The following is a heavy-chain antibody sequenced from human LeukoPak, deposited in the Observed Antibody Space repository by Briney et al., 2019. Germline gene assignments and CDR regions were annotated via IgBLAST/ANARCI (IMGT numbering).Heavy chain of an antibody. V-gene: IGHV3-74*01. D-gene: IGHD5-18*01. CDR3: ARRNTAMMTGFDY. J-gene: IGHJ4*02. CDR2: IKSDGSGT. CDR1: GFSFSNYW. Sequence: GGSLRLSCTASGFSFSNYWMHWVRQAPGKGLVWVSRIKSDGSGTNYADSVKGRFTISRGNAKNTLYLQMNSLRAEDTAVYYCARRNTAMMTGFDYWGRGTLVTVSS.